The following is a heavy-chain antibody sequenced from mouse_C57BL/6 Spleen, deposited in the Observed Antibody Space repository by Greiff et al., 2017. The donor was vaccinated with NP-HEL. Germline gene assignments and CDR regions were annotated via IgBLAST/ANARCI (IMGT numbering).Heavy chain of an antibody. D-gene: IGHD2-4*01. CDR1: GYSFTSYY. J-gene: IGHJ4*01. V-gene: IGHV1-66*01. Sequence: QVQLKESGPELVKPGASVKISCKASGYSFTSYYIHWVKQRPGQGLEWIGWIYPGSGNTKYNEKFKGKATLTADTSSSTAYMQLSSLTSEDSAVYYCARSDYPYYAMDYWGQGTSVTVSS. CDR3: ARSDYPYYAMDY. CDR2: IYPGSGNT.